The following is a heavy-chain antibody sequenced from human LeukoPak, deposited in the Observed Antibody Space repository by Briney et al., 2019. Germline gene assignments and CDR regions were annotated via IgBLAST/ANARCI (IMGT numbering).Heavy chain of an antibody. D-gene: IGHD6-6*01. J-gene: IGHJ4*02. CDR1: GGSISGYY. Sequence: SETLSLTCSVSGGSISGYYWSWIRQPPGKGLEWIGYIYSSGGTNYNPSLKSRVTISLDTSKNQFSLGLSSVTAADTAVYYCASREYSSTPSRFDYWGQGTLVTASS. CDR2: IYSSGGT. CDR3: ASREYSSTPSRFDY. V-gene: IGHV4-59*01.